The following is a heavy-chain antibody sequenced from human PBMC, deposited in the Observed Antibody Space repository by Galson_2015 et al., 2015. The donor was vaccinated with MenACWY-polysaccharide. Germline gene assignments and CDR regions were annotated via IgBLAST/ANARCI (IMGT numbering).Heavy chain of an antibody. CDR1: GLTFRSSG. CDR3: ARESSRTVFHAFDI. Sequence: SLRLSCAASGLTFRSSGMHWVRQAPGKGLEWVALIQNVGSPKAYADSVKGRFTISRDNSKNTLYLEMNSLRAEDTAVHYCARESSRTVFHAFDIWGQGTMVTVSS. J-gene: IGHJ3*02. V-gene: IGHV3-33*05. D-gene: IGHD2-2*01. CDR2: IQNVGSPK.